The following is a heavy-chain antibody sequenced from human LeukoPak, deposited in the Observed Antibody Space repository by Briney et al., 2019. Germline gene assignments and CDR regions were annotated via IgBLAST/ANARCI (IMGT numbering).Heavy chain of an antibody. D-gene: IGHD2-21*02. Sequence: GGSLRLSCAASGFTFSTYAMSWVRQAPGKGLEWVSAIIGSGGSTYYADSVKGRFTISRDNSKNTLYLQMSSLRAEDTAVYYCANDVGYCGSDCFIDYWGQGTLVTVSS. CDR1: GFTFSTYA. J-gene: IGHJ4*02. V-gene: IGHV3-23*01. CDR3: ANDVGYCGSDCFIDY. CDR2: IIGSGGST.